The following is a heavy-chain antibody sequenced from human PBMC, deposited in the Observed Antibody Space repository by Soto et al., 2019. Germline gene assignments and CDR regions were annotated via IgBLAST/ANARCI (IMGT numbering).Heavy chain of an antibody. J-gene: IGHJ6*02. CDR2: IIPIFGTA. D-gene: IGHD2-15*01. CDR1: GGTFSSYA. V-gene: IGHV1-69*13. Sequence: ASVKVSCKASGGTFSSYAISWVRQAPGQGLEWMGGIIPIFGTANYAQKFQGRVTITADESTSTAYMELSSLRSEDTAVYYCGGVVVAAMKSYYYYGMDVWGQGTTVTVSS. CDR3: GGVVVAAMKSYYYYGMDV.